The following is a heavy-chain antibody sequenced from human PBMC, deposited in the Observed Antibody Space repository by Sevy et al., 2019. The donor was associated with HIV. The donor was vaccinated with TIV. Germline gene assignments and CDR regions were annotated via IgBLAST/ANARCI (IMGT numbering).Heavy chain of an antibody. CDR3: ARASLVVRYFDWLPTSNWFDP. CDR2: INSDGSST. Sequence: GGSLRLSCAASGFTFSSYWMHWVRQAPGKGLVWVSRINSDGSSTSYADSVKGRFTISRANAKNTLYLQMNSLRAEETAVYYCARASLVVRYFDWLPTSNWFDPGGQGTLVTVSS. CDR1: GFTFSSYW. D-gene: IGHD3-9*01. J-gene: IGHJ5*02. V-gene: IGHV3-74*01.